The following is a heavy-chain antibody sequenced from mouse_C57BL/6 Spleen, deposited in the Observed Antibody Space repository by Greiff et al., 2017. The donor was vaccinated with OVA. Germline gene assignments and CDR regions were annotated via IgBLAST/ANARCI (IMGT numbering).Heavy chain of an antibody. D-gene: IGHD1-1*01. J-gene: IGHJ3*01. Sequence: EVQVVESGGGLVKPGGSLKLSCAASGFTFSSYAMSWVRQTPEKRLEWVATISDGGSYTYYPDNVKGRFTISRDNAKNNLYLQMSHLKSEDTAMYYCARENYYGSPFAYWGQGTLVTVSA. CDR1: GFTFSSYA. CDR3: ARENYYGSPFAY. V-gene: IGHV5-4*01. CDR2: ISDGGSYT.